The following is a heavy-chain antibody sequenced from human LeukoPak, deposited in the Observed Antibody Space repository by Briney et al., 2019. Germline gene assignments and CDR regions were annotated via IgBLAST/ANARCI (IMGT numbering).Heavy chain of an antibody. CDR1: GFTFSSYS. V-gene: IGHV3-21*01. CDR3: ARAWDSSGYLYYFDY. Sequence: GSLRLSCAASGFTFSSYSMNWVRQAPGKGLEWVSSISSSSSYIYYADSVKGRFTISRDNAKNSLYLQMNSLRAEDTAVYYCARAWDSSGYLYYFDYWGQGTLVTVSS. CDR2: ISSSSSYI. D-gene: IGHD3-22*01. J-gene: IGHJ4*02.